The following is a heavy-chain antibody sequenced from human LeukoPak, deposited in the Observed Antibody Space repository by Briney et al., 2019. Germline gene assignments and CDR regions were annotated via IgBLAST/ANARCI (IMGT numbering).Heavy chain of an antibody. D-gene: IGHD6-19*01. V-gene: IGHV1-18*01. CDR2: ISAYNGNT. Sequence: GASVKVSCKASGYTFTSYGISWVRQAPGQGLEWMEWISAYNGNTNYAQKLQGRVTMTTDTSTSTAYMELRSLRSDDTAVYYCARSFLCSSGCQNRFDPWGQGTLVTVSS. J-gene: IGHJ5*02. CDR3: ARSFLCSSGCQNRFDP. CDR1: GYTFTSYG.